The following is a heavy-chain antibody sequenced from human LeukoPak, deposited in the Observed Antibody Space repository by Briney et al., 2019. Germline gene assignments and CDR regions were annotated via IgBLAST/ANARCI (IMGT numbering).Heavy chain of an antibody. Sequence: SETLSLTCTVSGGSISSYYWSWIRQPPGKGLEWIGYIYYSGTTNYNPSLKSRVTISVDTSKNQFSLKLSSVTAADTAVYYCARHADYDFWSGPTSGFDPWGQGTLVTVSS. CDR3: ARHADYDFWSGPTSGFDP. CDR1: GGSISSYY. J-gene: IGHJ5*02. V-gene: IGHV4-59*08. CDR2: IYYSGTT. D-gene: IGHD3-3*01.